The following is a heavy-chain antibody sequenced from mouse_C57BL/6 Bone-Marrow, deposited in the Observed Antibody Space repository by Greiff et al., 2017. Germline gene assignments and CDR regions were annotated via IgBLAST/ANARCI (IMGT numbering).Heavy chain of an antibody. CDR2: ITHSGET. CDR3: AGDRSTVARYAMDY. D-gene: IGHD1-1*01. J-gene: IGHJ4*01. CDR1: GFPITSGYY. V-gene: IGHV12-3*01. Sequence: VQLVESGPGLVKPSQSLFLTCSITGFPITSGYYWIWIRQSPGKPLEWMGYITHSGETFYNPSLPSPISITRETSKSQFFLQLNSVTTEDTAMYYCAGDRSTVARYAMDYWGQGTSVTVSS.